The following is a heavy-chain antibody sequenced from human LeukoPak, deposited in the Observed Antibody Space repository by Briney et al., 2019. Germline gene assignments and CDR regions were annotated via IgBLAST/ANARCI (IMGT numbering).Heavy chain of an antibody. CDR1: GDSISSSSYY. D-gene: IGHD5-18*01. J-gene: IGHJ6*02. Sequence: SETLSLTCAVSGDSISSSSYYWGWIRQPPGKGLEWIGSIHYSGTTYYNPSLKSRLTMSVDTSKNQFSLNLSSVTAADTAVYYCARGGGYSYGYTYYYYYGMDVWGQGTTVTVSS. CDR3: ARGGGYSYGYTYYYYYGMDV. V-gene: IGHV4-39*07. CDR2: IHYSGTT.